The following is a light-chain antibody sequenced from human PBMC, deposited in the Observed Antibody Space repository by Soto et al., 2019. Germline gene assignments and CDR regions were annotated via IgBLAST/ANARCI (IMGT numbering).Light chain of an antibody. J-gene: IGKJ4*01. V-gene: IGKV1-33*01. Sequence: DIQMTQSPSSLSASVGDRVTITCQASQDIRKYLNWYQRKPGKAPKLLIYDASNLQTGVPSRFSASVSGTDFTFTITSLQPEDIATYYCQQFHNLPLTFGGGTKVEIK. CDR2: DAS. CDR3: QQFHNLPLT. CDR1: QDIRKY.